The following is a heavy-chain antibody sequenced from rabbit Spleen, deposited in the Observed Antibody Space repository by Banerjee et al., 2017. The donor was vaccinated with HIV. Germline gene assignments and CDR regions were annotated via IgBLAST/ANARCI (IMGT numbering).Heavy chain of an antibody. CDR1: GFSFSNNYW. Sequence: QEQLVESGGGLVQPEGSLTLTCTGSGFSFSNNYWMCWVRQAPGKGLEWIACIRSGDGSTYYASWAKGRFTISKTSSTTVTLQMTSLTAADTATYFCARDSGTSFSSYGMDLWGPGTLVTVS. CDR3: ARDSGTSFSSYGMDL. J-gene: IGHJ6*01. D-gene: IGHD8-1*01. CDR2: IRSGDGST. V-gene: IGHV1S45*01.